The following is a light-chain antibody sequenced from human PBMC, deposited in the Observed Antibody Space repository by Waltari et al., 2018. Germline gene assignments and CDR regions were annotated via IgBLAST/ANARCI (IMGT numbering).Light chain of an antibody. CDR1: QDIRNA. Sequence: DIQMTQSPSSLSASVGDSVTITCRASQDIRNAIGWFQHKAGRAPKRLIYAASNLQTGGPPRFSGSGSGTEVTLTISSLQPEDVATFYCLQYDSYPPTCGGGTMVEI. CDR2: AAS. V-gene: IGKV1-17*01. CDR3: LQYDSYPPT. J-gene: IGKJ4*01.